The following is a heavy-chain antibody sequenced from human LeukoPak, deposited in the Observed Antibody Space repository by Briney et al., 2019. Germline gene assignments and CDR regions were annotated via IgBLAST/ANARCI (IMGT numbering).Heavy chain of an antibody. J-gene: IGHJ4*02. D-gene: IGHD3-9*01. CDR3: ARVSTGSNYFDY. V-gene: IGHV3-21*01. CDR2: ISSSSSYI. Sequence: GGSLRLSCAASGFTFSSYTMNWVRQAPGKGLEWVSSISSSSSYIYYADSVKGRFTISRDNAKNSLHLQMNSLRAEDTAVYYCARVSTGSNYFDYWGQGTLVTVSS. CDR1: GFTFSSYT.